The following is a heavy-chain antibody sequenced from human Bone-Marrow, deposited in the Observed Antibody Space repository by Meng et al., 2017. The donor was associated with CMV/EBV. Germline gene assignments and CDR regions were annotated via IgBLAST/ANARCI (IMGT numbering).Heavy chain of an antibody. CDR1: GGSTTSGGYY. Sequence: LRLSCTVSGGSTTSGGYYWSWIRQHPGKGLEWIGYIYYGGSTYYNPSLKSRVSISVDTSKNQFSLKLSSVTTADTAVYYCARDENGFYGWFDPWGQGTLVTVSS. D-gene: IGHD3-3*01. CDR3: ARDENGFYGWFDP. V-gene: IGHV4-30-4*01. CDR2: IYYGGST. J-gene: IGHJ5*02.